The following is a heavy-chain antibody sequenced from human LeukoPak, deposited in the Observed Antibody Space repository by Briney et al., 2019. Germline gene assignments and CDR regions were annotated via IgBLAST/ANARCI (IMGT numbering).Heavy chain of an antibody. CDR3: ARRFPRVNPEYYYDSSGYYLDY. V-gene: IGHV4-34*01. J-gene: IGHJ4*02. CDR2: INHSGST. Sequence: PSETLSLTCAVYGGSFSGYYWSWIRQPPGKGLEWIGEINHSGSTNYNPSLKSRVTISVDTSKNQFSLKLSSVTAADTAVYYCARRFPRVNPEYYYDSSGYYLDYWGQGTLVTVSS. CDR1: GGSFSGYY. D-gene: IGHD3-22*01.